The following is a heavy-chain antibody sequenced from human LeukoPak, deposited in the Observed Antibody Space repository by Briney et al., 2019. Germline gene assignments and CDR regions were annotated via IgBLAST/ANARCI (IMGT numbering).Heavy chain of an antibody. Sequence: KPSETLSLTCTVSGGSISSSSYYWGWIRQPPGKGLEWIGSIYYSGSTYYNPSLKSRVTISVDTSKNQFSLKLSSVTAADTAVYYCASPVSGTEGAFDYWGQGTLVTVSS. CDR2: IYYSGST. D-gene: IGHD3-3*01. J-gene: IGHJ4*02. CDR3: ASPVSGTEGAFDY. V-gene: IGHV4-39*01. CDR1: GGSISSSSYY.